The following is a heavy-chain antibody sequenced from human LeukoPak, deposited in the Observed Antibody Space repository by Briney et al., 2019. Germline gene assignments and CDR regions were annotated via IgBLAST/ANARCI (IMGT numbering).Heavy chain of an antibody. CDR3: LNVVVTAIGLDAFDI. J-gene: IGHJ3*02. Sequence: GGSLRLSCAVSGFTFSSYWMGWVRQAPGKGLEWVSAISGSGGSTYYADSVKGRFTISRDNSKNTLYLQMNSLRAEDTAVYYCLNVVVTAIGLDAFDIWGQGTMVTVSS. CDR2: ISGSGGST. D-gene: IGHD2-21*02. CDR1: GFTFSSYW. V-gene: IGHV3-23*01.